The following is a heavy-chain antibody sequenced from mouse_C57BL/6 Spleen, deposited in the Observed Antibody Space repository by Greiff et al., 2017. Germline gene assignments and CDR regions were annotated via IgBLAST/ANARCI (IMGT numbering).Heavy chain of an antibody. CDR1: GFTFSSYA. CDR2: ISDGGSYT. CDR3: ARPVY. Sequence: EVKLMESGGGLVKPGGSLKLSCAASGFTFSSYAMSWVRQTPEKRLAWVATISDGGSYTYYPDNVKGRFTISRDNAKNNLYLQMSHLKSEDTAMYYCARPVYWGQGTSVTVSS. V-gene: IGHV5-4*03. J-gene: IGHJ4*01.